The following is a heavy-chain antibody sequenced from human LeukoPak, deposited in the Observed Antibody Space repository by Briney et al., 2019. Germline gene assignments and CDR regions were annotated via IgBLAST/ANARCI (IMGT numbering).Heavy chain of an antibody. Sequence: PGASLRLSCAASGFIFSNYAMYWVRQAPGKGLGWVSAISGRSDNTYYADSVKGRFTLSRDSSKNTLYLQMNSLRADDTAVYYCAKWGDYDVLTGYYVSDFWGQGTLVTVSS. J-gene: IGHJ4*02. CDR3: AKWGDYDVLTGYYVSDF. V-gene: IGHV3-23*01. CDR1: GFIFSNYA. D-gene: IGHD3-9*01. CDR2: ISGRSDNT.